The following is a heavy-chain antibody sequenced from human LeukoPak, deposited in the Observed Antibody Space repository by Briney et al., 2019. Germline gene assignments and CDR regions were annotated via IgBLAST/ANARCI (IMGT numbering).Heavy chain of an antibody. CDR1: GFTFSSYA. D-gene: IGHD3-9*01. V-gene: IGHV3-23*01. CDR3: AKDNEITYYDILTGLWYFDY. CDR2: ISGSGGST. Sequence: GGSLRLSCAASGFTFSSYAMSWVRQAPGKGLEWVSAISGSGGSTYYADSVKGRFTISRDNSRNTLYLQMNSLRAEDTAVYYCAKDNEITYYDILTGLWYFDYWGQGTLVTVSS. J-gene: IGHJ4*02.